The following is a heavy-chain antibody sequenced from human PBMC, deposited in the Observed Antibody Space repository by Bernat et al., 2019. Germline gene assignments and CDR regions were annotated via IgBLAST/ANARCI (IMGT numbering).Heavy chain of an antibody. V-gene: IGHV1-3*01. CDR1: GYTFTSYA. Sequence: QVQLVQSGAEVKKPGASVKVSCKASGYTFTSYAMHWVRQAPGQRLEWMGWINAGNGNTKYSQKFQGRVTITRDTSASTAYMELSSLRSEDTAVYYCASAFVGIFHPPYGMDAWGQGTTVTVSS. D-gene: IGHD2-15*01. CDR3: ASAFVGIFHPPYGMDA. CDR2: INAGNGNT. J-gene: IGHJ6*02.